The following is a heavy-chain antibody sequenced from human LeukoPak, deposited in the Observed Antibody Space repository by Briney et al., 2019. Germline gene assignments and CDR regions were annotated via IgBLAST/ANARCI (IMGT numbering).Heavy chain of an antibody. J-gene: IGHJ6*02. CDR3: AREGMLIAAAGKYYYYGMDV. Sequence: ASVKVSCKASGYTFTSYYMHWVRQAPGQGLEWMGIINPSGGSTSYAQKFQGRVTMTRDTSTSTVYMELSSLRSVDTAVYYCAREGMLIAAAGKYYYYGMDVWGQGTTVTVSS. CDR2: INPSGGST. CDR1: GYTFTSYY. D-gene: IGHD6-13*01. V-gene: IGHV1-46*01.